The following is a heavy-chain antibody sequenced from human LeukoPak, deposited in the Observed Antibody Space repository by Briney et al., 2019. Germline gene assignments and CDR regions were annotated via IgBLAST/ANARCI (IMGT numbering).Heavy chain of an antibody. CDR2: ISSSSSYI. CDR3: ARGGGASTSCPHY. Sequence: GGSLRLSCAASGFTFSSYSMNWVRQAPGKGLEWVSSISSSSSYIYYADSVKGRFTISRDNVKNSLYPQMNSLRAGDTAVYYCARGGGASTSCPHYWGQGTLVTVSS. D-gene: IGHD2-2*01. CDR1: GFTFSSYS. J-gene: IGHJ4*02. V-gene: IGHV3-21*01.